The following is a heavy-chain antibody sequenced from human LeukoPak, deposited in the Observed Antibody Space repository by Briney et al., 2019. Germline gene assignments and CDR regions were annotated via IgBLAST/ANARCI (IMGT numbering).Heavy chain of an antibody. D-gene: IGHD3-22*01. V-gene: IGHV4-39*01. Sequence: SETLSLTCTVSAGSFISSSHHWGWIRQPPGKGLEWIGSIYYSGSTYYNPSLKSRVTISVDTSKNQFSLKLSSVTAADTAVYYCARYVAPYYYDSSGYLSYFDYWGQGTLVTVSS. CDR2: IYYSGST. CDR1: AGSFISSSHH. J-gene: IGHJ4*02. CDR3: ARYVAPYYYDSSGYLSYFDY.